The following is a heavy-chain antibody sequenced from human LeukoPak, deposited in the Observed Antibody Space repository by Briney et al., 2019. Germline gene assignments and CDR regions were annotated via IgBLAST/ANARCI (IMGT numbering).Heavy chain of an antibody. D-gene: IGHD3-10*01. Sequence: GGSLRLSCTASGFIFSIYTMNWVRQAPGKGLEWVSSISSSSSYIYYADSVKGRFTISRDNAKNSLYLQMNSLRAEDTAVYYCSGSGRRDAFDIWGQGTMVTVSS. V-gene: IGHV3-21*01. CDR3: SGSGRRDAFDI. CDR1: GFIFSIYT. J-gene: IGHJ3*02. CDR2: ISSSSSYI.